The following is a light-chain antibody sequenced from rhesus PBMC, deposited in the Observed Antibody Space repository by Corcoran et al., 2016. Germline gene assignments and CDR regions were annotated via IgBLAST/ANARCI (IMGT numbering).Light chain of an antibody. J-gene: IGKJ4*01. CDR3: LHGYGSPLT. V-gene: IGKV1-74*01. CDR1: KNLNNY. CDR2: MAS. Sequence: DIQMTQSPSSLSASAGDTVTITCRATKNLNNYLNWYQQKPGKAPNLLIYMASTLHSGVPSRFGGSGSGTTYMLTIAGLQPEDVVTYYCLHGYGSPLTFGGGTKVAI.